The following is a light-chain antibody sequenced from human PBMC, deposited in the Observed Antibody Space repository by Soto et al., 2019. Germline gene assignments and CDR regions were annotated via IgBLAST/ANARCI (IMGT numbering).Light chain of an antibody. CDR1: QSISSW. CDR2: KAS. V-gene: IGKV1-5*03. Sequence: GDRVTITCRASQSISSWLAWYQQKPGKAPKSLIYKASSLESGVPSRFSGSGSGTEFTLTISSLQPDDFATYYCQQYHSYPWTFGQGTKVDIK. CDR3: QQYHSYPWT. J-gene: IGKJ1*01.